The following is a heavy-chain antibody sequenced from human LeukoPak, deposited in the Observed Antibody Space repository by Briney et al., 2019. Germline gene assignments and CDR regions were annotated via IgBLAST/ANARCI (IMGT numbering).Heavy chain of an antibody. Sequence: GGSLRLSCAASGFTFSSYTMNWVRKAPGKGLEWVSYISSSGSSIYYADSVKGRFTISRDNAKKSLYLQMHSLRAEDTAVYYCARDSHKFDSSGYYPDAFDIWGQGTMVTVSS. CDR1: GFTFSSYT. V-gene: IGHV3-48*03. J-gene: IGHJ3*02. CDR2: ISSSGSSI. CDR3: ARDSHKFDSSGYYPDAFDI. D-gene: IGHD3-22*01.